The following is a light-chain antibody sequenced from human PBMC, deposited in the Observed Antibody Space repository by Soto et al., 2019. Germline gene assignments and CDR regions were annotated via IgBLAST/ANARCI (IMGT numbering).Light chain of an antibody. CDR2: GAS. CDR3: QQLNTKWNT. Sequence: DIQLTQSPSFLSASVGDRVTISCRASQGISSYLAWYHQKPGKAPKLLIFGASTLASGVPSRFSGSGSGTEFTLAISSLQSEDIGTFYCQQLNTKWNTFGQGTKLEI. CDR1: QGISSY. J-gene: IGKJ2*01. V-gene: IGKV1-9*01.